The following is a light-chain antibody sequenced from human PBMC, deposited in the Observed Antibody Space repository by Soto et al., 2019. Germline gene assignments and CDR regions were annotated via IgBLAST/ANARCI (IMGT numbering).Light chain of an antibody. CDR1: SSDVGGYNY. CDR2: EVS. J-gene: IGLJ1*01. V-gene: IGLV2-14*01. Sequence: QSALTQPTSVSGSPGQSITISCTGTSSDVGGYNYVSWYQQHPGKVPKVMIFEVSNRPSGISHRFSGSKSGNTASLTISGLQAEDEADYYCSSYTSSSTLVFGTGTQLTVL. CDR3: SSYTSSSTLV.